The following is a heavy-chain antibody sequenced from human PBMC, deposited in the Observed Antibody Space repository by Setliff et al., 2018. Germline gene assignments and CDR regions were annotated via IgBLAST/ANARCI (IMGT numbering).Heavy chain of an antibody. V-gene: IGHV4-39*02. CDR3: ASLGIRDWYFDL. D-gene: IGHD3-16*01. Sequence: PSETLSLTCTVSGGSISSGNYYWGWIRQPPGKGLEWIGSIYYSGSTYYNPSLKSRVTISVDTSKNHFSLKLSSVTAADTAVYYCASLGIRDWYFDLWGRGTLVTVSS. J-gene: IGHJ2*01. CDR1: GGSISSGNYY. CDR2: IYYSGST.